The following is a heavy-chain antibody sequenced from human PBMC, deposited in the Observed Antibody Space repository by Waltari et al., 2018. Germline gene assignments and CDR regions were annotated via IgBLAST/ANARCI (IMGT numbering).Heavy chain of an antibody. D-gene: IGHD1-1*01. Sequence: QVQLQESGPGLVKPSQTLSLTCKVPGGPINSGDYYWSWIRQSPGKGLEWIGYIYYSGSTFYNPSLRSRLTMSIDTSKNQFSLELTSVSAADTAVYYCAGWNWNHWFDPWGQGTLVTVSS. CDR3: AGWNWNHWFDP. J-gene: IGHJ5*02. CDR1: GGPINSGDYY. CDR2: IYYSGST. V-gene: IGHV4-30-4*01.